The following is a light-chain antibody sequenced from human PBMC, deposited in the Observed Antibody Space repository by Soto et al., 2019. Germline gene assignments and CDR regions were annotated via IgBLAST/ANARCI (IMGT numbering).Light chain of an antibody. J-gene: IGLJ2*01. CDR1: TGAVTSDQY. V-gene: IGLV7-46*01. Sequence: QAVVTQEPSLTVSPGGTVTLTCGSSTGAVTSDQYPYWFQQKPGQGPRILIYDISNKHPWTPARFSGSLLGGKAALTLSGAQPEDEAVYYCLFSYRGARVFGGGTKLTVL. CDR2: DIS. CDR3: LFSYRGARV.